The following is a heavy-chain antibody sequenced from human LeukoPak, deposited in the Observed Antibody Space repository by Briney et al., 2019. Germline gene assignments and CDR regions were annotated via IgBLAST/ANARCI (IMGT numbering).Heavy chain of an antibody. J-gene: IGHJ4*02. CDR3: ARELHYYDSSGYYFYFDY. CDR2: IYSGGST. CDR1: GFTFSNSA. D-gene: IGHD3-22*01. Sequence: PGGSLRLSCAASGFTFSNSAMHWVRQAPGKGLEWVSVIYSGGSTYYADSVKGRFTISRDNSKNTLYLQMNSLRAEDTAVYYCARELHYYDSSGYYFYFDYWGQGTLVTVSS. V-gene: IGHV3-53*01.